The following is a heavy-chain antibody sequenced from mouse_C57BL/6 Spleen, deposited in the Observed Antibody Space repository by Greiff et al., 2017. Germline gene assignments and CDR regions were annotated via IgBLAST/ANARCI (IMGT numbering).Heavy chain of an antibody. CDR2: INPNNGGT. CDR1: GYTFTNYN. V-gene: IGHV1-18*01. CDR3: ARWGTAQATYDY. Sequence: VQLQQSGPELVKPGASVKIPCKASGYTFTNYNMDWVKQSHGKSLEWIGDINPNNGGTIYNQTFKGKATLTVDKSSSTAYMELRSLTSEETAVYYCARWGTAQATYDYWGQGTTLTVSS. J-gene: IGHJ2*01. D-gene: IGHD3-2*02.